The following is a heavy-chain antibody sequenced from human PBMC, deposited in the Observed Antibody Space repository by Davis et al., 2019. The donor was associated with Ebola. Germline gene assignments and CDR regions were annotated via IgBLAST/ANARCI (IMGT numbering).Heavy chain of an antibody. CDR1: GYTFTSYG. CDR2: ISAYNGNT. Sequence: ASVKVSCKASGYTFTSYGISWVRQAPGQELEWMGWISAYNGNTNYAQKLQGRVTMTTDTSTSTAYMELRSLRSDDTAVYYCARDNGGSSPHYYYYYYGMDVWGQGTTVTVSS. V-gene: IGHV1-18*01. CDR3: ARDNGGSSPHYYYYYYGMDV. J-gene: IGHJ6*02. D-gene: IGHD6-6*01.